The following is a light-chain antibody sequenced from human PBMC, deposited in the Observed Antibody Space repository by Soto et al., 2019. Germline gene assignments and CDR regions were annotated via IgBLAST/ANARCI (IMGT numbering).Light chain of an antibody. CDR1: QSVRSY. Sequence: EIVLTQSPATLSLSPGERATLSCRASQSVRSYLAWYQQKPGQAPRLLIYDASNRETGIPARFSGSGSGTEFTLTISNLQSEDFVVDYCQQYNNWTSTFGQGTKVDIK. CDR2: DAS. J-gene: IGKJ1*01. CDR3: QQYNNWTST. V-gene: IGKV3-11*01.